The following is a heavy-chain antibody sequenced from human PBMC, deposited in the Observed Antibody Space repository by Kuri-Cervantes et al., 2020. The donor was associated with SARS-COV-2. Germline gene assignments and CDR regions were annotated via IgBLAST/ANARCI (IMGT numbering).Heavy chain of an antibody. Sequence: GESLKISCAASGFTFSGHWIHWVRQAPGKGLVWVSRINPDGSYTNNADSVKGRFTISRDNAKHSLSLQMNSLRVEDTAVYYCARVGTSTGYYFDYWGQGTLVTVSS. V-gene: IGHV3-74*01. J-gene: IGHJ4*02. CDR2: INPDGSYT. D-gene: IGHD2-2*01. CDR3: ARVGTSTGYYFDY. CDR1: GFTFSGHW.